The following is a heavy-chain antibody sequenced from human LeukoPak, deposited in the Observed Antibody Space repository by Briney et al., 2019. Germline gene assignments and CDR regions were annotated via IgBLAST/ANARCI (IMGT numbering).Heavy chain of an antibody. D-gene: IGHD4-17*01. Sequence: SETLSLTCTVSGGSISSYYWSWIRQPPGKGLEWIGYIYYSGSTNYNPSLRSRVTISVDTPRNQFSLKRASGTATAPAVYYCARNGYGDYYYYGMDVWGQGTTVTVSS. CDR1: GGSISSYY. CDR3: ARNGYGDYYYYGMDV. J-gene: IGHJ6*02. V-gene: IGHV4-59*01. CDR2: IYYSGST.